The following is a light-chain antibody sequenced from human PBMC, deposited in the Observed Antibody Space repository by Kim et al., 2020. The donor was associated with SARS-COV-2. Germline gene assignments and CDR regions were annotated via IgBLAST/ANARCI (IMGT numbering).Light chain of an antibody. J-gene: IGLJ2*01. Sequence: SYELTQPPSVSLSPGQTASISCSGDKLGNRYASWYHQKPGQSPVLVIHQNTQRPSGIPERFSGSNSGNTATLTISGTQAMDEADYYCQAWDSTTAVFGGGTQLTVL. CDR2: QNT. CDR3: QAWDSTTAV. CDR1: KLGNRY. V-gene: IGLV3-1*01.